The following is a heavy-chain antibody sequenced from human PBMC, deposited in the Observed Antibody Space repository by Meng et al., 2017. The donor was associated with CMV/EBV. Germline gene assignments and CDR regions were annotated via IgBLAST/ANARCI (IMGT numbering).Heavy chain of an antibody. CDR1: GFTFSSYG. CDR2: IRYDGSNK. CDR3: AKDYYDSSGLFDY. J-gene: IGHJ4*02. D-gene: IGHD3-22*01. Sequence: GESLKISCAASGFTFSSYGMHWVRQAPGKGLEWVAFIRYDGSNKCYADSVKGRFTISRDNSKNTLYLQMNSLRAEDTAVYYCAKDYYDSSGLFDYWGQGTLVTVSS. V-gene: IGHV3-30*02.